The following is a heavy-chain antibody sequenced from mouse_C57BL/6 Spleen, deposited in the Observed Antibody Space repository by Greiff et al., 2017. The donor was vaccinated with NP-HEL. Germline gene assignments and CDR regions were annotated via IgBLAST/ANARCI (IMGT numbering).Heavy chain of an antibody. D-gene: IGHD1-1*01. V-gene: IGHV1-26*01. CDR3: ARGPYGSSYY. CDR2: INPNNGGT. Sequence: EVQLQQSGPELVKPGASVKISCKASGYTFTDYYMNWVKQSHGKSLEWIGDINPNNGGTSYNQKFKGKATLTVDKSSSTAYMELRSLTSEDSAVYYCARGPYGSSYYWGQGTTLTVSS. CDR1: GYTFTDYY. J-gene: IGHJ2*01.